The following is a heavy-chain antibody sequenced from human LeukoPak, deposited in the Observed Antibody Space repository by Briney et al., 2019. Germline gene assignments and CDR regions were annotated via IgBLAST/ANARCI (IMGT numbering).Heavy chain of an antibody. CDR3: ARTLGYCSYTSCHTTLDY. CDR2: ISAYNGNT. CDR1: GYTFTSYY. Sequence: GASVKVSCKASGYTFTSYYMHWVRQAPGQGLEWMGWISAYNGNTNYAQNLQDRVTMTTDTSTTTAYMELRSLRSDDTAVYYCARTLGYCSYTSCHTTLDYWGQGTLVTVSS. D-gene: IGHD2-2*01. V-gene: IGHV1-18*04. J-gene: IGHJ4*02.